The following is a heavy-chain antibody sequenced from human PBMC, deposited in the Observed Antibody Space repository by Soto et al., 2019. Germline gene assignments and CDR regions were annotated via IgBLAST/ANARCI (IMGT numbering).Heavy chain of an antibody. CDR1: GYTFTSYA. J-gene: IGHJ6*03. V-gene: IGHV1-3*01. CDR3: ASYGDYSRFYYYYYMDV. D-gene: IGHD4-17*01. Sequence: GASVKVSCKASGYTFTSYAMHWVRQAPGQRLEWMGWINAGNGNTKYSQKFQGRVTITRDTSANTAYMELSSLRSEDTAVYYCASYGDYSRFYYYYYMDVWGKGTTVTVSS. CDR2: INAGNGNT.